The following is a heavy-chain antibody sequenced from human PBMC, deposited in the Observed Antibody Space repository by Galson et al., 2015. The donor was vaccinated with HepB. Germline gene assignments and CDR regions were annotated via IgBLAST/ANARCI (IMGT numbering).Heavy chain of an antibody. Sequence: SVKVSCKASGYTFTSYGISWVRQAPGQGLEWMGIINPSGGSTSYAQKFQGRVTMTRATSTSTVYMELSSLRSEDTAVYYCASRYSGYVNDAFDIWGQGTMVTVSS. V-gene: IGHV1-46*01. J-gene: IGHJ3*02. CDR1: GYTFTSYG. CDR2: INPSGGST. CDR3: ASRYSGYVNDAFDI. D-gene: IGHD5-12*01.